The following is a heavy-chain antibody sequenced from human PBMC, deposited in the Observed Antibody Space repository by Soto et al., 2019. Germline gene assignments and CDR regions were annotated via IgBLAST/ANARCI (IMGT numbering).Heavy chain of an antibody. V-gene: IGHV3-30-3*01. Sequence: QVQLVESGGGVVQPGRSLRLSCAASGFTFSSYNMEWVRQAPGKGLEWVTVISFDGSNKYYADSVQGRFTISRDNSKNTVYLEMNSLKPEDTAVYCCAREVGTFYYHYGMDVWGQGTTVTVAS. CDR3: AREVGTFYYHYGMDV. J-gene: IGHJ6*02. CDR1: GFTFSSYN. D-gene: IGHD2-21*02. CDR2: ISFDGSNK.